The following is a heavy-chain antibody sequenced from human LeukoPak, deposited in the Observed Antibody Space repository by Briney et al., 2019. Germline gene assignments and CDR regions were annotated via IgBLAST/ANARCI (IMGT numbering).Heavy chain of an antibody. Sequence: PSETLSLTCAVYGGSFSDYYWNWIRQPPGKGLEWIAEINYSGSTNYNPSLNNRVRSRVTISVDTSKNQFSLNPNSVTAADTAVYYCARGSKMVRGARHYNYFDPWGQGTLVTVSS. CDR1: GGSFSDYY. CDR3: ARGSKMVRGARHYNYFDP. CDR2: INYSGST. D-gene: IGHD3-10*01. V-gene: IGHV4-34*01. J-gene: IGHJ5*02.